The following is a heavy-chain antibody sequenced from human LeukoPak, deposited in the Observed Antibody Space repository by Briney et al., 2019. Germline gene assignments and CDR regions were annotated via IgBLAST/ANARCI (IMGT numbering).Heavy chain of an antibody. D-gene: IGHD3-16*02. CDR2: IYSGGGT. V-gene: IGHV3-66*01. CDR3: ARGPISSLAFDY. CDR1: AFTVSSNH. Sequence: GGSLRLSCAASAFTVSSNHMSWVRQAPGKGLEWVSLIYSGGGTYYADSVKGRFTISRDNSKNTLYLQMNSLGAEDTAVYYCARGPISSLAFDYWGQGTLVTVSS. J-gene: IGHJ4*02.